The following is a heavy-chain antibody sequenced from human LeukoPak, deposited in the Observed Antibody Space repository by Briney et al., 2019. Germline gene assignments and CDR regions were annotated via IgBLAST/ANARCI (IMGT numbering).Heavy chain of an antibody. CDR1: GFTLDDYA. CDR3: AKDIAPSEMATILDY. D-gene: IGHD5-24*01. J-gene: IGHJ4*02. CDR2: ISGDGGST. Sequence: GGSLRLSCAASGFTLDDYAMHWVRQAPGKGLEWVSLISGDGGSTYYADSVKGRFTISRDNSKNSLYLQMNSLRTEDTALYYCAKDIAPSEMATILDYWGQGTLVTVSS. V-gene: IGHV3-43*02.